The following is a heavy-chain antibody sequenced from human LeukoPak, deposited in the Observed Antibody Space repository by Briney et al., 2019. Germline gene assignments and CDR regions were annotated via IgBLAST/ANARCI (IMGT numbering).Heavy chain of an antibody. J-gene: IGHJ3*01. Sequence: PGGSLRLSCAASGFTFSSYSMNWVRQAPGKGLEWVSYISSSSSTIYYADSVKGRFTISRDNAKNSLYLQMNSLRAEDTAVYYCASPITMIPGGWGQGTMVTVSS. CDR3: ASPITMIPGG. V-gene: IGHV3-48*04. CDR2: ISSSSSTI. D-gene: IGHD3-22*01. CDR1: GFTFSSYS.